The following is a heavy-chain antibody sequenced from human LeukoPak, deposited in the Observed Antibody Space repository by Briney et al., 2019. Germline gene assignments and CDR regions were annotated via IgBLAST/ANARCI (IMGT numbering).Heavy chain of an antibody. V-gene: IGHV1-2*06. CDR2: INPNSGGT. J-gene: IGHJ5*02. D-gene: IGHD3-22*01. CDR3: ATHFQRSYYYDSSGPPTLGWFDP. CDR1: GCTFTSYA. Sequence: ASVKVSCKASGCTFTSYAISWVRQAPGQGLEWMGRINPNSGGTNYAQKFQGRATMTRHTPISTAYMERSRLRSEDTAVYYCATHFQRSYYYDSSGPPTLGWFDPWGQGTLVTVSS.